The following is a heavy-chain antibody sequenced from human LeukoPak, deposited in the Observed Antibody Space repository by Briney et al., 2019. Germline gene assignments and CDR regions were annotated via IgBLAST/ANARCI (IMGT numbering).Heavy chain of an antibody. CDR3: ARTRGAARRIYYYYYMDV. D-gene: IGHD6-6*01. CDR1: GYTFTSYD. V-gene: IGHV1-8*01. Sequence: ASVKVSCKDSGYTFTSYDINWVRQATGQGLEWMGWMNPNSGNTGYAQKFQGRVTMTRNTSISTAYMELSSLRSEDTAVYYCARTRGAARRIYYYYYMDVWGKGTTVTVSS. CDR2: MNPNSGNT. J-gene: IGHJ6*03.